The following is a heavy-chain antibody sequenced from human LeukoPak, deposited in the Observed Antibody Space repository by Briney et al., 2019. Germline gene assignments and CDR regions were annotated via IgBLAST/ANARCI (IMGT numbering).Heavy chain of an antibody. CDR3: ARPRGYSYGYHYYMDV. CDR2: IIPIFGTA. V-gene: IGHV1-69*01. CDR1: GGTFSSYA. J-gene: IGHJ6*03. Sequence: ASVKVSCKASGGTFSSYAISWVRQAPGQGLEWMGGIIPIFGTANYAQKFQGRVTITADESTGTAYMELSSLRSEDTAVYYCARPRGYSYGYHYYMDVWGKGTTVTVSS. D-gene: IGHD5-18*01.